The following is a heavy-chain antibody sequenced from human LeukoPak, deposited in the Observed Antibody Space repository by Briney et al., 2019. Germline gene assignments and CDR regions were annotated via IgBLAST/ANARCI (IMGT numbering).Heavy chain of an antibody. Sequence: SVTVSCTASGGTFSSYAISWVRQAPGQGLEWMGGIIPIFGTANYAQKFQGRVTITADESTSTAYMELSSLRSEDTAVYYCARSQGPSLYYYYYGMDVWGQGTTVTVSS. V-gene: IGHV1-69*13. CDR2: IIPIFGTA. J-gene: IGHJ6*02. CDR1: GGTFSSYA. CDR3: ARSQGPSLYYYYYGMDV.